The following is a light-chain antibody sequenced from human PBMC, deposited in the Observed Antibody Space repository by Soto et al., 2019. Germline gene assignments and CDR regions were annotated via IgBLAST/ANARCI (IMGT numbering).Light chain of an antibody. CDR2: GAS. Sequence: EIVLTQSPGTLSLSPGERATLSCRASQSVSSSYLAWYQQKPGQAPRLXVYGASSRATGIPDRFSGSGSGTDLTLTISRLEPEDFAVYYCQQYGSSPPWSFGQGTKVDIK. CDR3: QQYGSSPPWS. V-gene: IGKV3-20*01. CDR1: QSVSSSY. J-gene: IGKJ1*01.